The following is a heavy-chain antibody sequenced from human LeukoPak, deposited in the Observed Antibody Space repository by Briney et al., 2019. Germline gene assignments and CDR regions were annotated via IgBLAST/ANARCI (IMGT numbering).Heavy chain of an antibody. V-gene: IGHV4-31*03. J-gene: IGHJ5*02. D-gene: IGHD3-10*01. CDR3: ARDLYRTYGSDRFDP. Sequence: SQTLSLTCTVSGGSISSGGYYWSWIRQHPGKGLEWIGYIYYSGSTYYNPSLKSRVTISVDTSKNQFSLKLSSVTAADTAVYYCARDLYRTYGSDRFDPWGQGTLVTVSS. CDR1: GGSISSGGYY. CDR2: IYYSGST.